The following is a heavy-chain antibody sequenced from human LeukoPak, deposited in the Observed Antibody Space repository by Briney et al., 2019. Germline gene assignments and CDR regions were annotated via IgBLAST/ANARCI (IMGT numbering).Heavy chain of an antibody. Sequence: PSETLSLTCAVYGGSFSGYYWSWIRQPPGKGREWIGEINHSGSTNYNPSLKSRVTISVDTSKNQFSLKLSSVTAADTAVYYCARGDENETRAQGYWGQGTLVTVSS. CDR2: INHSGST. CDR1: GGSFSGYY. J-gene: IGHJ4*02. V-gene: IGHV4-34*01. CDR3: ARGDENETRAQGY. D-gene: IGHD3-10*01.